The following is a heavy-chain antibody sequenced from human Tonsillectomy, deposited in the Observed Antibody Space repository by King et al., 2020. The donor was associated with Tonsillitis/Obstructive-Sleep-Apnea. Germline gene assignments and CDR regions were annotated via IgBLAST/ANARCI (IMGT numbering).Heavy chain of an antibody. CDR1: GFTFSDYY. CDR2: ISSSSSYT. CDR3: ARGGDFWVGYYLENKNFDS. D-gene: IGHD3-3*01. Sequence: VQLVESGGGLVKPGGSLRLSCAASGFTFSDYYMSWIRQAPGKGLEWVSYISSSSSYTNYADSVKGRFPISRDNAKNSLYLQRNSLRAEDTAVYYCARGGDFWVGYYLENKNFDSWGQGALFSVSP. V-gene: IGHV3-11*05. J-gene: IGHJ4*02.